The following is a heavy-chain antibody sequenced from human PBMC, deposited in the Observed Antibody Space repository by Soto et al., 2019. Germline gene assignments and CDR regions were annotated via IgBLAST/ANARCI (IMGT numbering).Heavy chain of an antibody. CDR1: GGSFSGYY. CDR2: INHSGST. Sequence: QVQLQQWGAGLLKPSETLSLTCAVYGGSFSGYYWSWIRQPPGKGLEWIGEINHSGSTNYNPSLKSRVTISVDTSKNQFSLKLSSVTAADTAVYYCARGWVAGTGSYYFDYWGQETLVTVSS. CDR3: ARGWVAGTGSYYFDY. D-gene: IGHD6-19*01. J-gene: IGHJ4*02. V-gene: IGHV4-34*01.